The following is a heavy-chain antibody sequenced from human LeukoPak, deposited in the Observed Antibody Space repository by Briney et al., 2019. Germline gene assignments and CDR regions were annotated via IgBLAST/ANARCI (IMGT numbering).Heavy chain of an antibody. D-gene: IGHD6-13*01. CDR2: INHSGST. J-gene: IGHJ3*02. CDR3: ARRRGWYSSSWGAFDI. V-gene: IGHV4-34*01. CDR1: GGSFSGYY. Sequence: SETLSLTCAVYGGSFSGYYRSWIRQPPGKGLEWIGEINHSGSTNYNPSLKSRVTISVDTSKNQFSLKLSSVTAADTAVYYCARRRGWYSSSWGAFDIWGQGTMVTVSS.